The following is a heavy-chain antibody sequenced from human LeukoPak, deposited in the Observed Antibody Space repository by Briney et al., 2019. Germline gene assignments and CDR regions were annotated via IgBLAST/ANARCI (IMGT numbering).Heavy chain of an antibody. CDR3: ARVAEMATITSYFDY. CDR1: GGSFSGYY. V-gene: IGHV4-34*01. D-gene: IGHD5-12*01. CDR2: INHSGST. Sequence: PSETLSLTCAVYGGSFSGYYWSWIRQPPGKGLEWIGEINHSGSTNYNLSLKSRVTISVDTSKNQFSLKLSSVTAADTAVYYCARVAEMATITSYFDYWGQGTLVTVSS. J-gene: IGHJ4*02.